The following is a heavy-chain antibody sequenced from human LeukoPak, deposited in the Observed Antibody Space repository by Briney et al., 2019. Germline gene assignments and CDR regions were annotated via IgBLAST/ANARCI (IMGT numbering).Heavy chain of an antibody. CDR3: AKDWEEGVVVVAATPPFDY. CDR1: GFTFTSYS. CDR2: ISGGGGST. D-gene: IGHD2-15*01. V-gene: IGHV3-23*01. J-gene: IGHJ4*02. Sequence: GGSLRLSCAASGFTFTSYSMNWVRQAPGKGLEWVSTISGGGGSTYYADSVKGRFTISRDNSKNTLYLQMNSLRAEDTAVYYCAKDWEEGVVVVAATPPFDYWGQGTLVTVSS.